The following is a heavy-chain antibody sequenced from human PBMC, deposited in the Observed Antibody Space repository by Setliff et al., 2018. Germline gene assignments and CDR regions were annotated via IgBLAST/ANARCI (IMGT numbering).Heavy chain of an antibody. CDR2: INPNTGGT. D-gene: IGHD6-13*01. CDR3: ARGTSSSSWPEYFQH. V-gene: IGHV1-2*02. CDR1: GGTFSSYG. Sequence: ASVKVSCKASGGTFSSYGISWVRQAPGQGLEWMGWINPNTGGTNYAQKFQGRVTMTRDTSISTAYMELSRLRSDDTAVYYCARGTSSSSWPEYFQHWGQGTLVTVSS. J-gene: IGHJ1*01.